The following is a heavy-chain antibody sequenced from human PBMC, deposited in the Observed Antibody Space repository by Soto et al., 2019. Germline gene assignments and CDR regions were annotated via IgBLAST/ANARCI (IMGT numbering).Heavy chain of an antibody. J-gene: IGHJ6*02. CDR2: ISGSGGST. V-gene: IGHV3-23*01. CDR1: GFTFSSYA. Sequence: GGSLRLSCAASGFTFSSYAMSWVRQAPGKGLEWVSAISGSGGSTYYADSVKGRFTISRDNSKNTLYLQMNSLRAEDTAVYYCAKELAAAGQYSSGWLTPSYYYYGMDVWGQGTTVTVSS. CDR3: AKELAAAGQYSSGWLTPSYYYYGMDV. D-gene: IGHD6-19*01.